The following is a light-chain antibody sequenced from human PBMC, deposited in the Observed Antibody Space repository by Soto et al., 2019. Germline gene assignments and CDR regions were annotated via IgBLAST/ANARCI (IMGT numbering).Light chain of an antibody. J-gene: IGKJ2*01. V-gene: IGKV1-39*01. CDR3: QQSYTIPYT. Sequence: DIQMTQSPSSLSGSVGDRVTITCRASQSISRYLNWYQQKRGRAPKVLIYAASSLQSGVPSRFRGSGSGTDFTLTIGSLQPEDFATYYCQQSYTIPYTFGQGTKLEIK. CDR2: AAS. CDR1: QSISRY.